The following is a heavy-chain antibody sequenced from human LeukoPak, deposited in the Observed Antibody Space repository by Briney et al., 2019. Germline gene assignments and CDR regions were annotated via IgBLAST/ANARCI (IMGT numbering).Heavy chain of an antibody. CDR3: ARDRWKYYGSGLDDAFDI. CDR2: ISSSSSTI. Sequence: GGSLRLSCAASGFTFSSYSMNWVRQAPGKGLEWVSYISSSSSTIYYADSVKGRLTISRDNAKNSPYLQMNSLRAEDTAVYYCARDRWKYYGSGLDDAFDIWGQGTMVTVSS. J-gene: IGHJ3*02. V-gene: IGHV3-48*01. D-gene: IGHD3-10*01. CDR1: GFTFSSYS.